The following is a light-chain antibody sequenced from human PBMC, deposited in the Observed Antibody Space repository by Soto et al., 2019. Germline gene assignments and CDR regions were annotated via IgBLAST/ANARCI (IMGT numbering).Light chain of an antibody. Sequence: DIQMTQSPSTPPALVGDRVTITSRASQSISSWLAWYQQKPGKAPKLLIYDASSLQSGVPSRFSGSGSGTDFTLTISRLEPEDFAVYYCQQYGSSPITFGQGTRLEIK. CDR1: QSISSW. CDR2: DAS. J-gene: IGKJ5*01. CDR3: QQYGSSPIT. V-gene: IGKV1-5*01.